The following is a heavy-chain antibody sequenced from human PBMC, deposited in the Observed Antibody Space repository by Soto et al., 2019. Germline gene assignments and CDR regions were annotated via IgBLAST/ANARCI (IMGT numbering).Heavy chain of an antibody. CDR3: ARGGAMGVDY. CDR2: IYFDGITT. J-gene: IGHJ4*02. Sequence: GGALRLYCPASGFTFNTHWMHWVRQAPGKGLVWVSRIYFDGITTNYADSVKGRLTVSRDNAKNTVYLHVNTLRDEDTAVYYCARGGAMGVDYWGQGTLVTVSS. V-gene: IGHV3-74*01. CDR1: GFTFNTHW. D-gene: IGHD1-26*01.